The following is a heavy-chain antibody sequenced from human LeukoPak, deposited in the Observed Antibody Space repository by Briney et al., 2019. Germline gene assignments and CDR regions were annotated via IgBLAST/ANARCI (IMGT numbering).Heavy chain of an antibody. V-gene: IGHV4-34*01. Sequence: SETLSLTCAVYGGSFSGYYWSWIRQPPGKGLEWIGEINHSGSTNYNPSLKSRVTISVDTSKNQFSLKLSSVTAADTAVYYCASGCNWFDPWGQGTLVTVSS. J-gene: IGHJ5*02. CDR2: INHSGST. CDR3: ASGCNWFDP. CDR1: GGSFSGYY.